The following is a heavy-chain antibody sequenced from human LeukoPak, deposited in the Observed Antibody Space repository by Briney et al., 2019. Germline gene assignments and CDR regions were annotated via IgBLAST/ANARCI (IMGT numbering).Heavy chain of an antibody. J-gene: IGHJ4*02. V-gene: IGHV4-31*03. CDR2: IYYSGST. CDR1: GGSISSGGYY. D-gene: IGHD3-10*01. Sequence: SETLSLTCTVSGGSISSGGYYWSWIRQHPGKGLEWIGYIYYSGSTYYNPSLKSRVTISVDTSKNQFSLKLSSVTAADTAVYYCASGRDHGSGSEPLGIDYWGQGTLVTVSS. CDR3: ASGRDHGSGSEPLGIDY.